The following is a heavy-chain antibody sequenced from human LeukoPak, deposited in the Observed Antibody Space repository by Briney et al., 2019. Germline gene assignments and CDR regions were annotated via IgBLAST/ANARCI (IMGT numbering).Heavy chain of an antibody. V-gene: IGHV3-9*01. J-gene: IGHJ3*02. Sequence: PGGSLRLSCAASGFTFDDYAMHWVRQTPGKGLEWVSSISWDGGISVYADSVKGRFTISRDNAKSSLYLEMSALTLADTALYFCIKDLRLDLHFDTFDIWGQGTMVTVSS. CDR3: IKDLRLDLHFDTFDI. D-gene: IGHD1-7*01. CDR2: ISWDGGIS. CDR1: GFTFDDYA.